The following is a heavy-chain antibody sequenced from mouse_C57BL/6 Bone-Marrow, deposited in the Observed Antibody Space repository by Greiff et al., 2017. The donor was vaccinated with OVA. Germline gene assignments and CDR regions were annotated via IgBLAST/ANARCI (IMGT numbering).Heavy chain of an antibody. CDR1: GFTFSNYW. Sequence: EVKLLESGGGLVQPGGSMKLSCVASGFTFSNYWMNWVRQSPEKGLEWVAQIRLKSDNYATHYAESVKGRFTISRDDSKSSVYLQMNNLRAEDTGIYYCTGGYASYYYAMDYWGQGTSVTVSS. D-gene: IGHD2-2*01. V-gene: IGHV6-3*01. J-gene: IGHJ4*01. CDR3: TGGYASYYYAMDY. CDR2: IRLKSDNYAT.